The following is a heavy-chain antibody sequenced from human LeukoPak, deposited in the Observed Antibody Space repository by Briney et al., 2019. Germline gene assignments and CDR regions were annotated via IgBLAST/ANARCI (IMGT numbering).Heavy chain of an antibody. V-gene: IGHV4-38-2*02. CDR3: ARDSSGWYHWFDP. J-gene: IGHJ5*02. D-gene: IGHD6-19*01. Sequence: SETLSLTCTVSGYSISSGYYWGWIRQPPGKGLEWIGSIYHNGNTFYNPSLKSRVTISVDTSKNQFSLRLSSVTAADTAVYYCARDSSGWYHWFDPWGQGTLVTVSS. CDR1: GYSISSGYY. CDR2: IYHNGNT.